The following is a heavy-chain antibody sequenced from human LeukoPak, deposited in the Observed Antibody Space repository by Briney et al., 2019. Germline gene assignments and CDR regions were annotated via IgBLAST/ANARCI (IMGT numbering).Heavy chain of an antibody. Sequence: ASETLSLTCTVSGGSISSGSYYWNWIRQPAGKGLEWIGYIYYSGSTNYNPSLKSRVTISVDTSKNQFSLKLSSVTAADTAVYYCARNRRGSGSWGFDWFDPWGQGTLVTVSS. CDR2: IYYSGST. CDR3: ARNRRGSGSWGFDWFDP. CDR1: GGSISSGSYY. J-gene: IGHJ5*02. D-gene: IGHD3-10*01. V-gene: IGHV4-61*10.